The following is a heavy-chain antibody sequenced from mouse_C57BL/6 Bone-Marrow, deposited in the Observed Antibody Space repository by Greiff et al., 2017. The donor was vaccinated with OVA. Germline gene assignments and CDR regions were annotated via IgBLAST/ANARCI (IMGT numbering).Heavy chain of an antibody. CDR2: ISSGGSYT. CDR3: ARTSLITTVVDY. V-gene: IGHV5-6*02. Sequence: DVKLVESGGDLVKPGGSLKLSCAASGFTFSSYGMSWVRQTPDKRLEWVATISSGGSYTYYPDSVKGRFTISRDNAKNTLYLQMSSLKSEDTAMYYCARTSLITTVVDYWGQGTTLTVSS. D-gene: IGHD1-1*01. CDR1: GFTFSSYG. J-gene: IGHJ2*01.